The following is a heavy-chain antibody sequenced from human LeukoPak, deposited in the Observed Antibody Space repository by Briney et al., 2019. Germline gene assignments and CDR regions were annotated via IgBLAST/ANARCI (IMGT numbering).Heavy chain of an antibody. J-gene: IGHJ6*03. V-gene: IGHV3-23*01. CDR2: VSANGDNT. Sequence: PGGSLRLSCAASGFTFSSYAMSWVRQAPGKGLEWVSGVSANGDNTGYGDSVKGRFTISRDFSTASLFLQMNSLRVEDTALYYCARLGSDLSSGFPNYSFYYFMDVWGKGTSVTVS. CDR1: GFTFSSYA. CDR3: ARLGSDLSSGFPNYSFYYFMDV. D-gene: IGHD3-3*01.